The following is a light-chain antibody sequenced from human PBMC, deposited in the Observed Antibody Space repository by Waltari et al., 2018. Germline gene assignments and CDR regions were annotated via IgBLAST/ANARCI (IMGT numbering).Light chain of an antibody. J-gene: IGKJ2*01. CDR1: QNLIGSS. Sequence: DIVLTQSPGTRSLSPGERATLSCRASQNLIGSSLAWFQQNPGQAPRLLIYGASRRAPDIPDRFSGSGSGTDFTLTITSLEPEDFAVYYCQQYGTSPPFTFGQGTKLEIK. CDR3: QQYGTSPPFT. CDR2: GAS. V-gene: IGKV3-20*01.